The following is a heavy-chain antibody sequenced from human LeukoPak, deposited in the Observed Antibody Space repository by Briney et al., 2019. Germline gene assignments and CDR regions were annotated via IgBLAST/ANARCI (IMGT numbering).Heavy chain of an antibody. V-gene: IGHV1-2*04. CDR1: GYTFTGYY. D-gene: IGHD3-10*01. CDR3: ARAMVRGVIITDDAFDI. Sequence: ASVKVSCKASGYTFTGYYMHWVRQAPGQGLEWMGWINPNSGGTNYAQKFQGWVTMTRDTSISTAYMELSRLRSDDTAVYYCARAMVRGVIITDDAFDIWGQGTMVTVSS. J-gene: IGHJ3*02. CDR2: INPNSGGT.